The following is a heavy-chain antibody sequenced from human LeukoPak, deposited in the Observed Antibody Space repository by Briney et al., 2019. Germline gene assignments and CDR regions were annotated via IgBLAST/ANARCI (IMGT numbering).Heavy chain of an antibody. CDR1: GFTVITND. J-gene: IGHJ6*03. CDR2: IYSGGTT. Sequence: GGSLRLSCAASGFTVITNDMTWVRQAPGKGLEWVSVIYSGGTTYYADSVKGRFTISRDNSKNTLYLQMNSLRAEDTAVYYCARDGYGNNYMDVWGKGTTVTVSS. D-gene: IGHD1/OR15-1a*01. CDR3: ARDGYGNNYMDV. V-gene: IGHV3-53*01.